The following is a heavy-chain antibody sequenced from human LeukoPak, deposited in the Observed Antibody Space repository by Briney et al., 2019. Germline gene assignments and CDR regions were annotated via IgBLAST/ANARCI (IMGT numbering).Heavy chain of an antibody. CDR1: GGSISSYY. V-gene: IGHV4-59*01. D-gene: IGHD3-22*01. J-gene: IGHJ3*02. CDR2: IYYSGST. Sequence: PSETLSLTCTVSGGSISSYYWRWIRQPPGKGLEWIGYIYYSGSTNYNPSLKSRVTISVDTSKNQFSLKLSSVTAADTAVYYCAREAYYYDSSGYSAFDIWGQGTMVTVSS. CDR3: AREAYYYDSSGYSAFDI.